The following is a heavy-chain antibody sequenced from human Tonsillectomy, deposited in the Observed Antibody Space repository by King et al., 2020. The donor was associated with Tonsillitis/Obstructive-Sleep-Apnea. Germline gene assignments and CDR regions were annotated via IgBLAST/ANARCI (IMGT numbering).Heavy chain of an antibody. CDR2: IYYSGST. D-gene: IGHD4-17*01. V-gene: IGHV4-39*01. CDR1: GGSISSSSYY. Sequence: QLQESGPGLVKPSETLSLTCTVSGGSISSSSYYWGWIRQPPGKGLEWIGSIYYSGSTYYNPSLKSRVTISVDTSKNQFSLKLSSVTAADTAVYYCPRRAGGTTVTTFEFDYWGQGTLVTVSS. J-gene: IGHJ4*02. CDR3: PRRAGGTTVTTFEFDY.